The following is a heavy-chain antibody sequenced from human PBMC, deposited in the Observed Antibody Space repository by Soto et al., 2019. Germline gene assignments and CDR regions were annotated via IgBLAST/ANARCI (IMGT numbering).Heavy chain of an antibody. CDR3: ASGGGQQLILLDYYYYCGMDX. CDR1: GGAFSSYA. D-gene: IGHD3-16*01. V-gene: IGHV1-69*13. J-gene: IGHJ6*02. Sequence: SVSVYWKAAGGAFSSYAISWVRQAPGQGLEWMGGIIPIFGTANYAHRFQGRVRITADESTSKAYMELSRLRSEDTAVYYCASGGGQQLILLDYYYYCGMDXWCQGTFVTVS. CDR2: IIPIFGTA.